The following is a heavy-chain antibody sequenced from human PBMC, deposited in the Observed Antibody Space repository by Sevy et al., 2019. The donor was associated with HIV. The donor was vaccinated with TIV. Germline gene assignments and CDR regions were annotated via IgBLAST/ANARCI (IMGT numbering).Heavy chain of an antibody. J-gene: IGHJ4*02. D-gene: IGHD1-26*01. CDR3: AAGVGASDFDY. V-gene: IGHV3-15*01. Sequence: GGSLRLSCVASGFTFSKAWMSWVRQAPGKGLEGVGRIKSKTDGATRDLAAPVKGRIIISRDDSKNTLYLQISNLKIEDTGVYFCAAGVGASDFDYWGQGTLVTVSS. CDR1: GFTFSKAW. CDR2: IKSKTDGATR.